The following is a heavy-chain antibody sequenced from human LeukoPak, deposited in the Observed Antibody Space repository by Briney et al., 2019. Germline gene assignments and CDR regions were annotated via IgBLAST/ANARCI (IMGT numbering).Heavy chain of an antibody. J-gene: IGHJ4*02. CDR3: ARDPSPHYYYDSSGYDY. CDR2: IHYSGST. V-gene: IGHV4-59*01. Sequence: SETLSLTCIVSGGSISSYYWSWIRQPPGKGLEWIGYIHYSGSTNYNPSLKSRVTISVDTSKNQFSLKLSSVTAADTAVYYCARDPSPHYYYDSSGYDYWGQGTLVTVSS. CDR1: GGSISSYY. D-gene: IGHD3-22*01.